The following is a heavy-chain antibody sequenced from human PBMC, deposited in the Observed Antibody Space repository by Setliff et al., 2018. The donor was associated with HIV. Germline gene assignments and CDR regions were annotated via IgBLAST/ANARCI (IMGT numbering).Heavy chain of an antibody. D-gene: IGHD2-21*01. V-gene: IGHV3-66*01. CDR2: IQNHGTT. Sequence: GGSLRLSCAASGFNVSSNYMNWVRQSPGRGLEWVSGIQNHGTTYYADSVKGRFSVSRDMSRNILYLQMHDQSAEDSALYYCARETGQFLLWG. CDR1: GFNVSSNY. J-gene: IGHJ2*01. CDR3: ARETGQFLL.